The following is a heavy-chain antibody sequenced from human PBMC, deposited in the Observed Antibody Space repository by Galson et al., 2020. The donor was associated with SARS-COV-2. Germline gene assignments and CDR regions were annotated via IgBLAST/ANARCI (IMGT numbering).Heavy chain of an antibody. D-gene: IGHD2-2*01. Sequence: SVKVSCKASGGTFSSYAISWVRQAPGQWLEWMGGIIPIFGTANYAQKFQGRVTITADESTSTAYMELSSLRSEDTAVYYCARVPEYCSSTSCSYYYYYYMDVWGKGTTVTVSS. CDR2: IIPIFGTA. CDR3: ARVPEYCSSTSCSYYYYYYMDV. V-gene: IGHV1-69*13. J-gene: IGHJ6*03. CDR1: GGTFSSYA.